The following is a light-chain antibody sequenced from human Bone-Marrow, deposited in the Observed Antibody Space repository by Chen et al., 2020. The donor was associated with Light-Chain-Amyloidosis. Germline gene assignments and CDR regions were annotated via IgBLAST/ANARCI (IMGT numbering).Light chain of an antibody. V-gene: IGLV2-18*02. CDR1: SSDIGAYKR. Sequence: QSALTQPPSVSGSPGQSVTISCTGTSSDIGAYKRVSWFHQPPGTAPKLIIYEVTNRPSGVPDRFSGSKSGNPASLTISGRQAEDEGHYYCNSYAGRNTFVVFGGGTKLTVV. J-gene: IGLJ3*02. CDR3: NSYAGRNTFVV. CDR2: EVT.